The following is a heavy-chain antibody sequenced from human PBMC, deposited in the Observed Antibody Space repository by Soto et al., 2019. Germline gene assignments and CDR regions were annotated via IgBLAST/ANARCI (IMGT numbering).Heavy chain of an antibody. J-gene: IGHJ6*02. CDR2: INPFDGSR. CDR3: ARDGVDTATGYYYGMDV. CDR1: GYIFTSYY. Sequence: ASVKVSCKASGYIFTSYYSHWVRQGPGQGLEWMGWINPFDGSRMFAQSFQGRVTMTRDTSTSTVYMEVSSLRSDDTAVYYCARDGVDTATGYYYGMDVWGQGTTVTVSS. D-gene: IGHD5-18*01. V-gene: IGHV1-46*01.